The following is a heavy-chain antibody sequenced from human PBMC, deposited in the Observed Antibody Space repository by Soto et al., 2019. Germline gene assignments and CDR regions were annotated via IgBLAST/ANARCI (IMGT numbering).Heavy chain of an antibody. CDR1: GYTLTSYD. Sequence: ASVKVSCKASGYTLTSYDINWVRQATGQGLEWMGWMNPNSGNTGYVQKFQGRVTMTRNTSISTAYMELSSLRSEDTAVYYCARGGTEGSGSYYPHPYYYYMDVWGKGTTVTVSS. D-gene: IGHD3-10*01. J-gene: IGHJ6*03. V-gene: IGHV1-8*01. CDR2: MNPNSGNT. CDR3: ARGGTEGSGSYYPHPYYYYMDV.